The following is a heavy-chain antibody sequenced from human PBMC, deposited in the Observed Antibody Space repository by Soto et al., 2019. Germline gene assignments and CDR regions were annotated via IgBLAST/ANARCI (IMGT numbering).Heavy chain of an antibody. V-gene: IGHV3-33*01. CDR3: ARDVVRGTIFGPSDY. CDR2: IWYDGSNK. J-gene: IGHJ4*02. CDR1: GFTFSSYG. D-gene: IGHD3-3*01. Sequence: GGSLRLSCAASGFTFSSYGMHWVRQAPGKGLEWVAVIWYDGSNKYYADSVKGRFTISRDNSKNTLYLQMNSLRAEDTAVYYCARDVVRGTIFGPSDYWGQGTLVTVSS.